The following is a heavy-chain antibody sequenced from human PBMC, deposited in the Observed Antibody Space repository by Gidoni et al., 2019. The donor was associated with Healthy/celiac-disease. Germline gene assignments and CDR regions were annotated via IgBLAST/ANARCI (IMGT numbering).Heavy chain of an antibody. CDR1: GFTFSSHW. V-gene: IGHV3-7*01. CDR2: IKQEGSEK. CDR3: ARRRSYGDYDY. J-gene: IGHJ4*02. D-gene: IGHD4-17*01. Sequence: EVQLVESGGCLVQPGGSLRLSCAASGFTFSSHWMSWVRQAPGKGLEWVANIKQEGSEKDYVDSVKGRFTISRDNAKNSLYLQMNSLRAEDTAVYYCARRRSYGDYDYWGQGTLVTVSS.